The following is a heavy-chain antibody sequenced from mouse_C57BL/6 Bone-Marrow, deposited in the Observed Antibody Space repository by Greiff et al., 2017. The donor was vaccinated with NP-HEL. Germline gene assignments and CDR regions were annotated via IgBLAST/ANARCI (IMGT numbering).Heavy chain of an antibody. V-gene: IGHV5-16*01. Sequence: DVMLVESEGGLVQPGSSMKLSCTASGFTFSDYYMAWVRQVPEKGLEWVANINYDGSSTYYLDSLKSRFIISRDNAKNILYLQMSSLKSEDTATYYCARDDAPYYAMDYWGQGTSVTVSS. CDR3: ARDDAPYYAMDY. CDR2: INYDGSST. CDR1: GFTFSDYY. J-gene: IGHJ4*01.